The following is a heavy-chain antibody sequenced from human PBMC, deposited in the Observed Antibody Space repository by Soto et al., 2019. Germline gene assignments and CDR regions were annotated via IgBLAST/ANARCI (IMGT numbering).Heavy chain of an antibody. J-gene: IGHJ4*02. CDR3: ARDLVVTTVTTGGY. D-gene: IGHD4-17*01. CDR2: ISYDGSNK. Sequence: GGSLRLSCAASGLTFSSYAMHWVRQAPGKGLEWVAVISYDGSNKYYADSVKGRFTISRDNSKNTLYLQMNSLRAEDTAVYYCARDLVVTTVTTGGYWGQGTLVTVSS. V-gene: IGHV3-30-3*01. CDR1: GLTFSSYA.